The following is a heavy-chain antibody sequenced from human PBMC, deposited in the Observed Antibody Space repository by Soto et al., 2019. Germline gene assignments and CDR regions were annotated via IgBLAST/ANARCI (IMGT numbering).Heavy chain of an antibody. CDR1: GFTVRSNY. CDR3: ASYSSSAPGDS. Sequence: GGSLRLSCVASGFTVRSNYISRVRQAPGKGLEWVSIIYSGGSTYYADSVKGRFTISRDNSKNTLYLQMNSLRAEDTAVYFCASYSSSAPGDSWGQGTLVTVSS. J-gene: IGHJ4*02. V-gene: IGHV3-53*01. CDR2: IYSGGST. D-gene: IGHD6-6*01.